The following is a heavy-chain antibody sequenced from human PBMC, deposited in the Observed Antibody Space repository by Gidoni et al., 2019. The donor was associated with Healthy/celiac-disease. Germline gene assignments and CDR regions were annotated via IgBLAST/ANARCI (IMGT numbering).Heavy chain of an antibody. Sequence: EVQLVESGGGLVQPGGSLRLSCAASGFTFSSYEMNWVRQAPGKGLEWVSYISSSGSTIYYADSVKGRFTISRDNAKNSLYLQMNSLRAEDTAVYYCAKQYQRYYYYGMDVWGQGTTVTVSS. CDR3: AKQYQRYYYYGMDV. CDR2: ISSSGSTI. V-gene: IGHV3-48*03. CDR1: GFTFSSYE. J-gene: IGHJ6*02. D-gene: IGHD6-25*01.